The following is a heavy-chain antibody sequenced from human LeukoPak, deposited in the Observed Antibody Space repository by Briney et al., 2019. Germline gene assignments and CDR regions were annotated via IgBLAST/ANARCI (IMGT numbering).Heavy chain of an antibody. CDR1: GFTFSSYA. V-gene: IGHV3-30-3*01. CDR3: ARGLYCSSTSCPFDP. Sequence: PGGSLRLSCAASGFTFSSYAMHWVRQAPGKGLEWVAVISYDGSNKYYTDSVKGRFTISRDNSKNTLYLQMNSLRAEDTAVYYCARGLYCSSTSCPFDPWGQGTLVTVPS. CDR2: ISYDGSNK. D-gene: IGHD2-2*01. J-gene: IGHJ5*02.